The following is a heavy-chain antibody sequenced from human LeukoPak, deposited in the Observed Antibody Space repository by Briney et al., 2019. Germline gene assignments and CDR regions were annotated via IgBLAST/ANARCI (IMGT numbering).Heavy chain of an antibody. CDR1: GFTPGDHA. J-gene: IGHJ6*02. CDR2: IRSNAYRGTT. V-gene: IGHV3-49*04. D-gene: IGHD5-24*01. Sequence: PGRSLRPSCAASGFTPGDHAMTWVRQAPGKGLEWVAFIRSNAYRGTTEYAPSVKGRFSISRDDSKSVVYLQMNGLKSEDTAVYYCSRGPIQLWMHNGMDVWGQGTTVTVSS. CDR3: SRGPIQLWMHNGMDV.